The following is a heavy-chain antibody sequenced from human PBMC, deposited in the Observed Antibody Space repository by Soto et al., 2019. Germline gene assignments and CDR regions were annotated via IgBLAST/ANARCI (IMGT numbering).Heavy chain of an antibody. Sequence: PSETLSLTCTVSGGSISSYYWSWIRQPPGKGLEWIGYIYCSGSTNYNPSLKSRVTISVXXXKXXXXLKLXSXXAAXTAVYYCAGYSSQYYYYYYGMDVWGQGTTVT. J-gene: IGHJ6*02. CDR2: IYCSGST. D-gene: IGHD6-13*01. V-gene: IGHV4-59*01. CDR1: GGSISSYY. CDR3: AGYSSQYYYYYYGMDV.